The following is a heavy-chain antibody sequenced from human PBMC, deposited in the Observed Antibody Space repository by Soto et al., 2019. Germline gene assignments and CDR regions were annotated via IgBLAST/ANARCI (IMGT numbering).Heavy chain of an antibody. Sequence: SVEVCFQASGNTFTNFGVTWVRQAPGQGLEWMGWISAYTDDPNYAQKFQGRVTMTIDTSTSTAYLDLRSLTSDDTAVYYCARVIPGAEAWFDPWGQGTLVTVSS. V-gene: IGHV1-18*01. CDR1: GNTFTNFG. CDR3: ARVIPGAEAWFDP. CDR2: ISAYTDDP. D-gene: IGHD2-2*01. J-gene: IGHJ5*02.